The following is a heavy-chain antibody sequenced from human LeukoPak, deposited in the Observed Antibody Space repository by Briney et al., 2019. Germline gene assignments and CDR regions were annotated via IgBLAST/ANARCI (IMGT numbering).Heavy chain of an antibody. V-gene: IGHV4-39*07. CDR2: INHSGST. J-gene: IGHJ5*02. CDR1: GGSISSSSYY. D-gene: IGHD3-16*02. Sequence: SETLSLTCTVSGGSISSSSYYWGWIRQPPGKGLEWIGEINHSGSTNYNPSLKSRVTISVDTSKNQFSLKLSSVTAADTAVYYCARESAYAYYDYVWGSYRYPRRNWFDPWGQGTLVTVSS. CDR3: ARESAYAYYDYVWGSYRYPRRNWFDP.